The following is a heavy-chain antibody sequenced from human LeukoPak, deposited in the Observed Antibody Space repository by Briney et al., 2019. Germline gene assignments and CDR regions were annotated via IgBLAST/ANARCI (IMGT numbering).Heavy chain of an antibody. D-gene: IGHD4-23*01. CDR3: ARDRGYSTFDY. CDR2: IKEDGSEI. V-gene: IGHV3-7*01. Sequence: HSGGSLRLSCAASAFTFSNYWMSWVRQAPGKGLEWVANIKEDGSEINYVDSAKGRFTISRDNAKNSLYLQMNSLRVDDTAVYYCARDRGYSTFDYWGQGTLVTVSS. J-gene: IGHJ4*02. CDR1: AFTFSNYW.